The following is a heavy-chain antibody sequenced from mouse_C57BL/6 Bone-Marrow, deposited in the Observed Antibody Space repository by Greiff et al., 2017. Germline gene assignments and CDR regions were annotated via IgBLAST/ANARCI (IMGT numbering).Heavy chain of an antibody. J-gene: IGHJ1*03. CDR3: ARDHGSWYFDV. CDR1: GFTFSDFY. Sequence: EVMLVESGGGLVQSGRSLRLSCATSGFTFSDFYMEWVRQAPGKGLEWIAASRNKANDYTTEYSASVKGRFIVSRDTSQSSLYLQMNALRAEDTASYYCARDHGSWYFDVWGTGTTVTVSS. D-gene: IGHD1-1*01. CDR2: SRNKANDYTT. V-gene: IGHV7-1*01.